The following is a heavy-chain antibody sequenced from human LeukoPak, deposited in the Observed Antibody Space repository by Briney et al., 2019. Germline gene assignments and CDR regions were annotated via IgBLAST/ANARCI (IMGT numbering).Heavy chain of an antibody. CDR3: ARSLWFGEFYGMDI. J-gene: IGHJ6*02. CDR2: MNPNSGNI. Sequence: VKVSCKASGYTFTSYDINWVRQATRQGVGWMGWMNPNSGNIGYAQKFQGRVTMTRNTSISTAYMELSSLRSEDTAVYYCARSLWFGEFYGMDIWGQGTTVTVSS. CDR1: GYTFTSYD. V-gene: IGHV1-8*01. D-gene: IGHD3-10*01.